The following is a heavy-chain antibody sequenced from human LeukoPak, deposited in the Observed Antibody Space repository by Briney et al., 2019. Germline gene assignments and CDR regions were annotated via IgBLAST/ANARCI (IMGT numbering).Heavy chain of an antibody. CDR3: TTDRRN. V-gene: IGHV3-15*01. J-gene: IGHJ4*02. CDR1: GFSFSYAW. Sequence: PGGSLRLSCAASGFSFSYAWMNWVRQAPGKGLEWVGRIKSTSDGGTTDYAVPVKGRFIISRDDSKNTLYLQMNSLKTEDTAVYYCTTDRRNWGQGTLVTVSS. CDR2: IKSTSDGGTT.